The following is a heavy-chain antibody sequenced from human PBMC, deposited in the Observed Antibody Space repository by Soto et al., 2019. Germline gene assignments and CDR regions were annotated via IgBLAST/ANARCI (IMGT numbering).Heavy chain of an antibody. D-gene: IGHD3-3*01. CDR3: AKLEGLGSGTSLGGFDS. J-gene: IGHJ5*01. Sequence: QLVESGGGVVQPGRSLRLSCVASDFSFRRYGMHWVRQAPGKGLEWMAVISYDGNNKYCADSVKGRFTISRDNSKNTLYLQMNSLRPEDTAVYYCAKLEGLGSGTSLGGFDSWGQGTLVTVSS. CDR2: ISYDGNNK. CDR1: DFSFRRYG. V-gene: IGHV3-30*18.